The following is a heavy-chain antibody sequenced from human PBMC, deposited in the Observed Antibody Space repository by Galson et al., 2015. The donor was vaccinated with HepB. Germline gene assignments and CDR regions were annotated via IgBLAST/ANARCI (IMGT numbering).Heavy chain of an antibody. J-gene: IGHJ4*02. CDR2: VWYDGTTK. CDR1: GFIFSDHG. Sequence: SLRLSCAASGFIFSDHGIHWVRQTPGKGLEWVSTVWYDGTTKYYADSVRGRFTISRDNSENTVDLQLDSLRVEDTGIYYCARAEGRVGATHMDYWGQGTLITVSS. D-gene: IGHD1-26*01. V-gene: IGHV3-33*01. CDR3: ARAEGRVGATHMDY.